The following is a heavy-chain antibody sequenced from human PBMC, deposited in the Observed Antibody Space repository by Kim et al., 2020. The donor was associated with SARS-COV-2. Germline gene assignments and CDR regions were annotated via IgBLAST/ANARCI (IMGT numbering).Heavy chain of an antibody. CDR2: ISGRVGTT. D-gene: IGHD6-19*01. J-gene: IGHJ4*02. CDR3: VKEISVPVAEGCFYS. Sequence: GGSLRLSCAASGFTFSSYAMSWVRQAPEKGLEWVSDISGRVGTTFYADSVKGRFTLSRDNSKNTLWLQMNSLRAEDTAVYYCVKEISVPVAEGCFYSWGQGTLVTVSS. V-gene: IGHV3-23*01. CDR1: GFTFSSYA.